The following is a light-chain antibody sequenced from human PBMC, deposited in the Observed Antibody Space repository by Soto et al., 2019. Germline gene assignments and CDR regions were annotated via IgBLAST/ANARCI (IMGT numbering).Light chain of an antibody. Sequence: QSVLTQPPSVSGAPGQRVTISCIGSSSNIGAGYDVHWYQQLPGTASKLLIYGNSNRPSGVPDRFSGSKSGTSASLAITWLQAEDEADYYCQSYDSSLSVVFGGGTKLTVL. J-gene: IGLJ2*01. CDR3: QSYDSSLSVV. V-gene: IGLV1-40*01. CDR2: GNS. CDR1: SSNIGAGYD.